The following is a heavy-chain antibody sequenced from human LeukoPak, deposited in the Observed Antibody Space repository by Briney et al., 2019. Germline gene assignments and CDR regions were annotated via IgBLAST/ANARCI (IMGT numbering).Heavy chain of an antibody. CDR1: GFTFSSYS. V-gene: IGHV3-30-3*01. Sequence: GGSLRLSCVASGFTFSSYSMNWVRQAPRKGLEWVAVISYDGSNKYYADSVKGRFTISRDNSKNTLYLQMNSLRAEDTAVYYCARDHARYSYGPYYFDYWGQGTLVTVSS. D-gene: IGHD5-18*01. CDR2: ISYDGSNK. J-gene: IGHJ4*02. CDR3: ARDHARYSYGPYYFDY.